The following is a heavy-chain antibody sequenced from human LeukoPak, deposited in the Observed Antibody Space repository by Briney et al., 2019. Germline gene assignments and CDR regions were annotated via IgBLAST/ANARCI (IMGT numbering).Heavy chain of an antibody. CDR3: ASTAYYYRSGYLGN. CDR1: GGSISSYY. V-gene: IGHV4-4*07. CDR2: IYTSGST. D-gene: IGHD3-22*01. Sequence: SETLSLTCTVSGGSISSYYWSWIRQPAGKGLEWIGRIYTSGSTNYNPSLKSRVTMSVDTSKNQFSLKLSSVTAADTAVYYCASTAYYYRSGYLGNWGQGTLVTGSS. J-gene: IGHJ4*01.